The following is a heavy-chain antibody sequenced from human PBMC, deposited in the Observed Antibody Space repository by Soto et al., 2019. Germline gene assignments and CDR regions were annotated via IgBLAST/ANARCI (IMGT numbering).Heavy chain of an antibody. CDR1: GGSISSSSYY. J-gene: IGHJ6*02. V-gene: IGHV4-39*01. CDR3: AGAREEPMSFDGMDV. D-gene: IGHD1-1*01. CDR2: IYYSGST. Sequence: SETLSLTCTVSGGSISSSSYYWGWIRQPPGKGLEWIGSIYYSGSTYYNPSLKSRVTISVDTSKNQFSLKLSSVTAADTAVYYCAGAREEPMSFDGMDVWGQGTTVTVSS.